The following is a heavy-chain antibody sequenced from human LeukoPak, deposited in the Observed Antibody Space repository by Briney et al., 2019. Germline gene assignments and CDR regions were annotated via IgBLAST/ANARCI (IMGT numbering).Heavy chain of an antibody. CDR1: GFAFSSYA. CDR2: ISGSGGST. J-gene: IGHJ4*02. CDR3: ARERGYRYGSLDY. D-gene: IGHD5-18*01. Sequence: PGGSLRLSCAASGFAFSSYAMSWVRQAPGKGLEWVSGISGSGGSTFYADFVKGRFTISRDNSKNTLYLQMNSLRAEDTAVYYCARERGYRYGSLDYWGQGTLVTVSS. V-gene: IGHV3-23*01.